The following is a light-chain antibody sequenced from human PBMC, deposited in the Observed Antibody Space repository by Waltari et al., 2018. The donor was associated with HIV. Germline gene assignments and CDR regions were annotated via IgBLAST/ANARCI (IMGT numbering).Light chain of an antibody. CDR1: SGVNVGNYR. V-gene: IGLV5-45*01. J-gene: IGLJ3*02. CDR2: YKSDSDK. CDR3: MIWYGNIWV. Sequence: QAVLTQPASLSASPGASASLSCTLPSGVNVGNYRYYWYQQKPGSPPRYIMKYKSDSDKQLGSGVPSRFSGSTDVPAKAGNLVISGLQSEDEADYYCMIWYGNIWVFGGGPKLTV.